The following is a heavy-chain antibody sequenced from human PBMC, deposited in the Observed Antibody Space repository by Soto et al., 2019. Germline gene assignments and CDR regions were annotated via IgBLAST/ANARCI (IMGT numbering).Heavy chain of an antibody. D-gene: IGHD3-3*01. Sequence: ASLKVSCKASGYTFTGYYMHWVRQAPGQGLEWMGWINPNSGGTNYAQKFQGWVTMTRDTSISTAYMELSRLRSDDTAVYYCARNIAPESGNYDFSSGPIGEWGQGTLVTVSS. CDR3: ARNIAPESGNYDFSSGPIGE. CDR1: GYTFTGYY. V-gene: IGHV1-2*04. CDR2: INPNSGGT. J-gene: IGHJ4*02.